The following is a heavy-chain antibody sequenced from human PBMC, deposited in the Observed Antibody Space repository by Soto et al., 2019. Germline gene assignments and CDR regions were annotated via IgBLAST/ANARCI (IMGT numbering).Heavy chain of an antibody. CDR1: GFTFSSYA. D-gene: IGHD2-2*01. CDR2: ISGSGGST. CDR3: ANAPSTLVNPGDAFDI. J-gene: IGHJ3*02. Sequence: EVQLLESGGGLVQPGGSLRLSCAASGFTFSSYAMSWVRQAPGKGLEWVSAISGSGGSTYYADSVKGRFTISRDNSKNTLYLQMNSLRAEDTAVYYCANAPSTLVNPGDAFDIWGQGTMVTVSS. V-gene: IGHV3-23*01.